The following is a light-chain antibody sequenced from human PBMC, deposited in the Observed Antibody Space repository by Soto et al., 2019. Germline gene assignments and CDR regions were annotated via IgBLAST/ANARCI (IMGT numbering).Light chain of an antibody. Sequence: SRAAVPLARGECATLSSRASQSVKTFLVWYQQRPGQAPRLLIDGASTRATGIPARFSGSGSGTEFTHVFSILQSEEFAVYSSKVSNALPVTFGGGTKVAIK. CDR3: KVSNALPVT. V-gene: IGKV3D-15*01. J-gene: IGKJ4*01. CDR1: QSVKTF. CDR2: GAS.